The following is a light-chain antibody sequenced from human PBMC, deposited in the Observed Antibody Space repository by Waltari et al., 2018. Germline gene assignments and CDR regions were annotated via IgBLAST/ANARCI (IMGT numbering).Light chain of an antibody. J-gene: IGLJ1*01. Sequence: QSVLPQPPSASGTPGQRVAVSCSGSTSNIGSSYVYWYQQLPGTAPKLLIFKSNQRPSGVPDRFSGSKSGNSASLTISGLQAEDEADYYCTSYTTSDSYVFGTGTKVTVL. CDR1: TSNIGSSY. CDR3: TSYTTSDSYV. V-gene: IGLV1-47*01. CDR2: KSN.